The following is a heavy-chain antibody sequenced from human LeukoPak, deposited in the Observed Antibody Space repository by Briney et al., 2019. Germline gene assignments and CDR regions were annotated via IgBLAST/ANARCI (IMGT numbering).Heavy chain of an antibody. CDR2: IGYSGGDT. Sequence: GGSLRLSCIVSGFTLSSYEMTWFRQAPGKGLEGVSSIGYSGGDTHYADSVKGRFTISRDNAKNSLYLQMNSLRAEDTAVYYCARDGRDGYNSFDYWGQGTLVTVSS. CDR3: ARDGRDGYNSFDY. J-gene: IGHJ4*02. V-gene: IGHV3-21*01. D-gene: IGHD5-24*01. CDR1: GFTLSSYE.